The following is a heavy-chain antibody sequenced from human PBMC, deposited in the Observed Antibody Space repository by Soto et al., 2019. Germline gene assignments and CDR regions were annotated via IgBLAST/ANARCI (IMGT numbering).Heavy chain of an antibody. J-gene: IGHJ4*02. CDR2: IKQDGSEK. Sequence: GGSLRLSCAASGFTFSSYWMSWVRQAPGKGLEWVANIKQDGSEKYYVDSVKGRFTISRDNAKNSLYLQMNSLRAEDTAVYYCARDRYCSGGSCYADFPYYFDYWGQGTLVTVSS. D-gene: IGHD2-15*01. CDR1: GFTFSSYW. V-gene: IGHV3-7*01. CDR3: ARDRYCSGGSCYADFPYYFDY.